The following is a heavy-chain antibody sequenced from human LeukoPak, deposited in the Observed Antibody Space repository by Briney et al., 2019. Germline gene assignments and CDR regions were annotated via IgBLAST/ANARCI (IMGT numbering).Heavy chain of an antibody. D-gene: IGHD3-10*01. J-gene: IGHJ4*02. Sequence: ASVKVSCKASGYTFTSYGISWVRQAPGQGLEWMGGIIPIFGTANYAQKFQGRVTITADESTSTAYIELSSLRSEDTAVYYCARGSSNLLWFGEFPHFDYWGQGTLVTVSS. CDR1: GYTFTSYG. CDR2: IIPIFGTA. V-gene: IGHV1-69*13. CDR3: ARGSSNLLWFGEFPHFDY.